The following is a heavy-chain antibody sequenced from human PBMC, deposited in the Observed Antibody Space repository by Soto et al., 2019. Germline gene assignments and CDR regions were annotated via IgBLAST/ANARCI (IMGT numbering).Heavy chain of an antibody. J-gene: IGHJ6*03. CDR2: ISWNSGSI. CDR3: AKGVYAIYPDYYYMDV. V-gene: IGHV3-9*01. Sequence: HPGGSLRLSCAASGFTFDDYAMHWVRQAPGKGLEWVSGISWNSGSIGYADSVKGRFTISRDNAKNSLYLQMNSLRAEDTALYYRAKGVYAIYPDYYYMDVWGKGTTVTVSS. D-gene: IGHD2-8*01. CDR1: GFTFDDYA.